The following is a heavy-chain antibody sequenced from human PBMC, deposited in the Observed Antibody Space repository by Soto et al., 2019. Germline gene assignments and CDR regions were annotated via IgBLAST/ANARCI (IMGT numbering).Heavy chain of an antibody. CDR3: ARDGVDVSRTTVRHGALDI. J-gene: IGHJ3*02. D-gene: IGHD4-17*01. V-gene: IGHV1-69*01. CDR1: GGSFSTYD. Sequence: QVQLVQSGAEVKKPGSSVKVSCKASGGSFSTYDISWVRQAPGQGLEWMGGFIPVFTTAKYAQKFQGRVSITADESTYTAYMELSSLRSEDTAVYFCARDGVDVSRTTVRHGALDIWGQGTVVTVSS. CDR2: FIPVFTTA.